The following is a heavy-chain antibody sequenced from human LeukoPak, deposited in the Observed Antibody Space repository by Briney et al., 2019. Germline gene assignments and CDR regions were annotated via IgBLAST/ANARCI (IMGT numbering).Heavy chain of an antibody. D-gene: IGHD2-15*01. CDR2: INAGNGNT. Sequence: ASVKVSCKPSGYTFTSYAMHWVRQAPGQRLEWMGWINAGNGNTKYSQKFQGRVTITRDTSASTAYMELSSLRSEDTAVYYCARAAPGDCSGGSCYSEYNWFDPWGQGTLVTVSS. J-gene: IGHJ5*02. V-gene: IGHV1-3*01. CDR1: GYTFTSYA. CDR3: ARAAPGDCSGGSCYSEYNWFDP.